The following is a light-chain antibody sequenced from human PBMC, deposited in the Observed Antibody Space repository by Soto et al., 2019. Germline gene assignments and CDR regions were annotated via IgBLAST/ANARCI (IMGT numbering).Light chain of an antibody. Sequence: AIQMTQSPSSLSASVGDRVTITCRASQGIRNDLDWYQQKPGKAPKLLIYAASSLQIGVPSRFSGSGSGTDFTLTISSLQPDDFATYYCLQVYNYPWTFGQGTKVDIK. V-gene: IGKV1-6*01. J-gene: IGKJ1*01. CDR1: QGIRND. CDR3: LQVYNYPWT. CDR2: AAS.